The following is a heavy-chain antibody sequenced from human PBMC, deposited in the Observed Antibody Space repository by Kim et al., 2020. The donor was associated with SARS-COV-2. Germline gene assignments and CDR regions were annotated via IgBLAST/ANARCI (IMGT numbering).Heavy chain of an antibody. Sequence: QKFQGSVTMTRDTSQSTVYMELSSLRSDDTAVYYCARRAPQPYSGSYFDYWGQGTLVTVSS. V-gene: IGHV1-46*01. CDR3: ARRAPQPYSGSYFDY. D-gene: IGHD1-26*01. J-gene: IGHJ4*02.